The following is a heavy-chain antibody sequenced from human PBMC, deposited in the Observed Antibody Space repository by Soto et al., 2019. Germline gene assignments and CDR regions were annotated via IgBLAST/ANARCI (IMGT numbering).Heavy chain of an antibody. CDR1: GFTFSSYG. CDR3: ARDAVPAAAYYYGMDV. D-gene: IGHD2-2*01. Sequence: QVQLVESGGGVVQPGRSLRLSCAASGFTFSSYGMHWVRQAPGKGLEWVAVIWYDGSNKYYADSVKGRFTISRDNSKNTLYLQINSLRAEDTAVYYCARDAVPAAAYYYGMDVWGQGTTVTVSS. V-gene: IGHV3-33*01. CDR2: IWYDGSNK. J-gene: IGHJ6*02.